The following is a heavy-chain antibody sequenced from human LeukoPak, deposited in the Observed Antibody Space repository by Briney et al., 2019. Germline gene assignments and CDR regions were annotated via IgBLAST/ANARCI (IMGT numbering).Heavy chain of an antibody. J-gene: IGHJ4*02. V-gene: IGHV1-2*02. Sequence: ASVKVSCKASGGTFSSYAISWVRQAPGQGLEWMGWITPNSGGTNYAQRFQGRVTMTRDTSISTVYMELNRLRSDDTAVYYCARVLEYYDSSGDFDYWGQGTLVTVSS. CDR3: ARVLEYYDSSGDFDY. CDR2: ITPNSGGT. D-gene: IGHD3-22*01. CDR1: GGTFSSYA.